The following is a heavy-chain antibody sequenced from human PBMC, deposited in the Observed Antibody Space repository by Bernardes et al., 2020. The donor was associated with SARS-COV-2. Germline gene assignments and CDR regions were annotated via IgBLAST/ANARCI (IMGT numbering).Heavy chain of an antibody. Sequence: GGSLCLSCAASGFTFSGSAMHWVRQASGKGLEWVGRIRSKANSYATAYAASVKGRFTISRDDSKNTAYLQMNSLKTEDTAVYYCTSYDARKQVDYWGQGTLVTVSS. CDR3: TSYDARKQVDY. D-gene: IGHD3-22*01. J-gene: IGHJ4*02. V-gene: IGHV3-73*01. CDR2: IRSKANSYAT. CDR1: GFTFSGSA.